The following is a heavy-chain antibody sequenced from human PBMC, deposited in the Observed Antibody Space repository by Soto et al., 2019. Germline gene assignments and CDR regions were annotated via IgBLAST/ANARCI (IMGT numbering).Heavy chain of an antibody. CDR3: AKDVGYCTNGVCLYNWFDP. Sequence: GGSLRLSCAASGFTFNSYGIHWVRQAPGKALGWVAVISYDGNNIYYGDSVQGRFTISRDNSKNTIYLQMNSLRAEDTAVYYCAKDVGYCTNGVCLYNWFDPWGQGTLVTVSS. D-gene: IGHD2-8*01. CDR2: ISYDGNNI. J-gene: IGHJ5*02. V-gene: IGHV3-30*18. CDR1: GFTFNSYG.